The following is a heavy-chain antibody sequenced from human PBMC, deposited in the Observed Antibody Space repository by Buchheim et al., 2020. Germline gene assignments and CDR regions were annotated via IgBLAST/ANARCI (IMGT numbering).Heavy chain of an antibody. D-gene: IGHD2-8*01. CDR3: AGGVNWFDP. CDR1: GFTFSSYW. V-gene: IGHV3-7*01. Sequence: EVQLVESGGDLVQPGGSLRLSCVASGFTFSSYWMNWVRQAPGKGLEWVASIKHDGSEKYYVDSVKGRFTISRDNAKNTLYLQMNSLRADDTAVYYCAGGVNWFDPWGQGTL. CDR2: IKHDGSEK. J-gene: IGHJ5*02.